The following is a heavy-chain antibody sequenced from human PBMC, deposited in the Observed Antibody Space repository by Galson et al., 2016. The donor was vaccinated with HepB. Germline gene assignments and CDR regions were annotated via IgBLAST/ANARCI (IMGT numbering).Heavy chain of an antibody. CDR2: IVPTFGTA. D-gene: IGHD2-21*02. CDR3: ARVQCGGDCYDHAFDI. Sequence: SVKVSCKASGGIFNSFAINWVRQAPGQGLEWMGGIVPTFGTANYAQKFQGRVTITADEFTSTAYMELSSLRFEDTAVYYCARVQCGGDCYDHAFDIWGQGTMVTVSS. J-gene: IGHJ3*02. V-gene: IGHV1-69*13. CDR1: GGIFNSFA.